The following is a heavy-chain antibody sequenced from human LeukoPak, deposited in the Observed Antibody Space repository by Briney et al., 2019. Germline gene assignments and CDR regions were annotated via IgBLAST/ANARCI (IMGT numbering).Heavy chain of an antibody. V-gene: IGHV3-23*01. CDR2: ISGSGANT. Sequence: GGSLRLSCAASRFTFSSYAMSWVRQAPGKGLEWVSVISGSGANTYYADSVKGRFTISRDNVKNMLYLQMDSLRAEDTALYYCVKGSAAAAGVAVDFWGQGTLVTVSS. CDR3: VKGSAAAAGVAVDF. D-gene: IGHD6-25*01. J-gene: IGHJ4*02. CDR1: RFTFSSYA.